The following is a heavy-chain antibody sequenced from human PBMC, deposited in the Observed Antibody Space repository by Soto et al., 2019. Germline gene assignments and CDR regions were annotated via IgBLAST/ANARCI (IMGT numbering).Heavy chain of an antibody. D-gene: IGHD2-2*01. V-gene: IGHV4-31*03. Sequence: QVQLQESGPGLVKPSQTLSLTCTVSGGSISSGGYYWSWIRQHPGKGLEWIGYIYYSGSTYYNPTLKSRVTIAVDTSKNQLSLKLSSVTAADTAVYYCAREGVGYCSSTSCYADYFDYWGQGSLVTV. CDR3: AREGVGYCSSTSCYADYFDY. CDR1: GGSISSGGYY. CDR2: IYYSGST. J-gene: IGHJ4*02.